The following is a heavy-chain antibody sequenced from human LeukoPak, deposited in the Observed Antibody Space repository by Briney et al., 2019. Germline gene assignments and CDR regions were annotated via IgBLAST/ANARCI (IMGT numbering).Heavy chain of an antibody. Sequence: PGGSLRLSCAASGFTFSNYAISWVRQAPGKGLESVSAISGSGGSTYYADSVKGRFTISRDNSKNTLYLQMNSLRAEDTAVYYCAKPLRGWYDFDYWGQGTLVTVSS. CDR1: GFTFSNYA. J-gene: IGHJ4*02. CDR2: ISGSGGST. CDR3: AKPLRGWYDFDY. D-gene: IGHD6-19*01. V-gene: IGHV3-23*01.